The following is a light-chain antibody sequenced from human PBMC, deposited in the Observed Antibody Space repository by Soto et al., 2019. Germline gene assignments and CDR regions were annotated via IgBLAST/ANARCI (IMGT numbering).Light chain of an antibody. V-gene: IGLV7-46*01. J-gene: IGLJ1*01. Sequence: QSVLTQDPSLTVSPGGTVALTCGSSTGAVTNGHYPYWFQQKPGQAPRTLIYDTTNRHSWTPARFSGSLLGGKAALTLSGAQTEDEAEYYCLLSYNGPYVFGAGTKVTVL. CDR1: TGAVTNGHY. CDR3: LLSYNGPYV. CDR2: DTT.